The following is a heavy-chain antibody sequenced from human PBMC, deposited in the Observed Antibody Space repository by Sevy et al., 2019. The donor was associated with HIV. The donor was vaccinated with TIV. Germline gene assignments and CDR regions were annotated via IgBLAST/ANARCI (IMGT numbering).Heavy chain of an antibody. CDR2: INPDGTRI. D-gene: IGHD2-15*01. CDR1: AITIRDYW. Sequence: GGSLRLSCEASAITIRDYWMSWVRQAPGKGLEWVANINPDGTRIYYADSVKGRFTISRDHAKTSVFLQMSSLRAEDTAVYYCVRAIQLAASYWGHGTLVTVS. V-gene: IGHV3-7*02. J-gene: IGHJ4*01. CDR3: VRAIQLAASY.